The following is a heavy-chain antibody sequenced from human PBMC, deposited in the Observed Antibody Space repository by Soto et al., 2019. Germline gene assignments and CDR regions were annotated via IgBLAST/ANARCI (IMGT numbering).Heavy chain of an antibody. D-gene: IGHD3-3*01. V-gene: IGHV3-30-3*01. Sequence: QVQLVESGGGVVQPGRSLRLSCAASGFTFSSYAMHWVRQAPGKGLEWVAVISYDGSNKYYADSVKGRFTISRDNSKNTRYLQMNSLRAEDTAVYYCARDSLGWLLRGPFDYWGQGTLVTVSS. J-gene: IGHJ4*02. CDR1: GFTFSSYA. CDR2: ISYDGSNK. CDR3: ARDSLGWLLRGPFDY.